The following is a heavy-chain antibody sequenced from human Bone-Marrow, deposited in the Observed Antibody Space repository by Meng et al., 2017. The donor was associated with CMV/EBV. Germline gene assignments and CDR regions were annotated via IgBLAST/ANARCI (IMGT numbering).Heavy chain of an antibody. CDR3: ARDAGGEFDY. CDR2: IYTGGNT. V-gene: IGHV3-53*01. D-gene: IGHD3-16*01. Sequence: GGSLRLSCAASGFTVSSNYMSWVRQAPGTGLEWISAIYTGGNTYYADSVKGRFTISRDNSKNTIYLQMNSLSAEDTAVYYCARDAGGEFDYWGQGTLVTVSS. CDR1: GFTVSSNY. J-gene: IGHJ4*02.